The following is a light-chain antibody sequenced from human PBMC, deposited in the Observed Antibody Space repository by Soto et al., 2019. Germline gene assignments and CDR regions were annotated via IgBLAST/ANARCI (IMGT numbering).Light chain of an antibody. CDR1: SSDNCGYNY. J-gene: IGLJ2*01. CDR2: EVS. CDR3: SSFRSTTTL. V-gene: IGLV2-14*01. Sequence: QSXLTQPASVSGSPGXXXXXXXTGTSSDNCGYNYVSWYQQHPGKAPKLMIYEVSNRPSGVSNRFSGSKSGNTASLTISGLQAEDEADYYCSSFRSTTTLFGGGTKLTVL.